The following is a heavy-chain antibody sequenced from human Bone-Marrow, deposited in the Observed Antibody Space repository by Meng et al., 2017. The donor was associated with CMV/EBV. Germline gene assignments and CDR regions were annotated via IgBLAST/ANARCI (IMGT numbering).Heavy chain of an antibody. CDR2: ISSSSSTI. CDR3: ARGTDYSSGWFDH. D-gene: IGHD6-19*01. V-gene: IGHV3-48*04. J-gene: IGHJ5*02. Sequence: GGSLRLSCAASGFTFSSYSMNWVRQAPGKGLEWVSYISSSSSTIYYADSVKGRFTISRDNAKNSLYLQMNSLRAEDTAVYYCARGTDYSSGWFDHWGQGTLVTVSS. CDR1: GFTFSSYS.